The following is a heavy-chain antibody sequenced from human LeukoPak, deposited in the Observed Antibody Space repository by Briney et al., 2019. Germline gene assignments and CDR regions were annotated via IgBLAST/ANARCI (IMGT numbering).Heavy chain of an antibody. CDR1: GFTVSTNH. CDR3: ARTASGNYFEY. V-gene: IGHV3-66*02. Sequence: PGGSLRLSCAASGFTVSTNHMSWVRQAPGKGLEWVSVLYSGGITYDGDSVKGRFTISRDNSKNTLYLQMNSLRTEDTAVYYCARTASGNYFEYWGQGTLVTVSS. J-gene: IGHJ4*02. CDR2: LYSGGIT. D-gene: IGHD3-10*01.